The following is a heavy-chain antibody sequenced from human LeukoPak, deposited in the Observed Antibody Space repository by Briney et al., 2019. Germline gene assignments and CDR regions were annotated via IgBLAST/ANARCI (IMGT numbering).Heavy chain of an antibody. D-gene: IGHD1-26*01. J-gene: IGHJ6*02. V-gene: IGHV1-18*01. CDR2: ISAYNGNT. CDR3: ARTSTGREHSYGMDV. Sequence: ASVKVSCKASGYTFTSYGISWVRQAPGQGLEWMGWISAYNGNTNYAQKLQGRVTMTTDTSTSTAYMELRSLRSDDTAVYYCARTSTGREHSYGMDVWGQGTTVTVSS. CDR1: GYTFTSYG.